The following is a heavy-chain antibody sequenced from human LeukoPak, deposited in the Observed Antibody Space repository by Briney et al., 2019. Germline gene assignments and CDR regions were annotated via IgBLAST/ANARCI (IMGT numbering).Heavy chain of an antibody. Sequence: PGGSLRLSCAASGFTFSTYSMNWVRQAPGEGLEWVSYISSSRTTIYYADSVKGRFTISRDNAKNSLYLQMNSLRAEDTAVYYCARDYDYVWGGYRSSYFVYWGQGTLVTVSS. CDR1: GFTFSTYS. J-gene: IGHJ4*02. CDR2: ISSSRTTI. CDR3: ARDYDYVWGGYRSSYFVY. D-gene: IGHD3-16*02. V-gene: IGHV3-48*04.